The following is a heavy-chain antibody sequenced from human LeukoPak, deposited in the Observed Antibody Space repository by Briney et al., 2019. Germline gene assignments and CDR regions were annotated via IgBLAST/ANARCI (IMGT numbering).Heavy chain of an antibody. CDR3: ARVYGRRYFDL. Sequence: SETLSLTCTVSGGSISSHYWSWIRQPPGKGLEWIGYIYYSGSTNYNPSLKSRVTISVDTSRNRLSLKLSSVTAADTAVYYCARVYGRRYFDLWGRGTLVTVSS. J-gene: IGHJ2*01. CDR2: IYYSGST. CDR1: GGSISSHY. D-gene: IGHD3-10*01. V-gene: IGHV4-59*11.